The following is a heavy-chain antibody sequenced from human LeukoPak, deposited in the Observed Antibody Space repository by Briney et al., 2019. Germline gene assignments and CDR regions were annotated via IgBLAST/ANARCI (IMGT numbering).Heavy chain of an antibody. CDR1: GGSISSSGYY. D-gene: IGHD7-27*01. CDR2: IYNSGST. V-gene: IGHV4-39*07. Sequence: SETLSLTCTVSGGSISSSGYYWGWIRQPPGKGLEWIGNIYNSGSTYYNPSLKSRVTILIDTSKNQFSLNLNSVTAADTAVYYCARDGSANWGQFDYWGQGTLVTVSS. J-gene: IGHJ4*02. CDR3: ARDGSANWGQFDY.